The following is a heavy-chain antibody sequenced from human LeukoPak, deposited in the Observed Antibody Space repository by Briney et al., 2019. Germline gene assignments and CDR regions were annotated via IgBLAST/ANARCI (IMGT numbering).Heavy chain of an antibody. Sequence: PSETLSLTCTVSGGSISSYYWSWIRQPPGKGLEWIGYTYTSGSTNYNPSLKSRVTISVDTSKNQFSLKLSSVTAADTAVYYCARHPPPFDYYYMDVWGKGTTVTVSS. V-gene: IGHV4-4*09. J-gene: IGHJ6*03. D-gene: IGHD2/OR15-2a*01. CDR2: TYTSGST. CDR3: ARHPPPFDYYYMDV. CDR1: GGSISSYY.